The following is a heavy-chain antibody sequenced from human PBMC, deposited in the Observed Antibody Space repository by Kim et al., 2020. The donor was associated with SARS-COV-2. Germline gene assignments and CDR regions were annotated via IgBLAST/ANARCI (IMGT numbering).Heavy chain of an antibody. D-gene: IGHD3-10*01. CDR1: GFSLSTSGVG. CDR3: AHSLPTLLWFGEDWFDP. V-gene: IGHV2-5*02. Sequence: SGPTLVKPTQTLTLTCTFSGFSLSTSGVGVGWIRQPPGKALEWLALIYWDDDKRYSPSLKSRLTITKDTSKNQVVLTMTNMDPVDTATYYCAHSLPTLLWFGEDWFDPWGQGTLVTVSS. CDR2: IYWDDDK. J-gene: IGHJ5*02.